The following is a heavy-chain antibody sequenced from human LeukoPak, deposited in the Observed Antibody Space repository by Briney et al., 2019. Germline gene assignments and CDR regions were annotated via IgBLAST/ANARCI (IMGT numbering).Heavy chain of an antibody. CDR2: INHSGST. CDR1: GGSFSGFY. Sequence: SETLSLTCAVYGGSFSGFYWSWIRQPPGKGLEWIGEINHSGSTNYNPSLKSRVTISVDTSKNQFSPKLSSVTAADTAVYYCARQNNWNYFYYYYYGMDVWGQGTTVTVSS. J-gene: IGHJ6*02. V-gene: IGHV4-34*01. D-gene: IGHD1-7*01. CDR3: ARQNNWNYFYYYYYGMDV.